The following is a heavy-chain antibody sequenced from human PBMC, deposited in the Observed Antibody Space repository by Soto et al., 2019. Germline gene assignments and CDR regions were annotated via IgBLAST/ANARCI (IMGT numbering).Heavy chain of an antibody. CDR1: GGSFSGYY. J-gene: IGHJ2*01. D-gene: IGHD3-10*01. V-gene: IGHV4-34*01. CDR2: INHSGST. Sequence: SETLSLTCAVYGGSFSGYYWSWIRQPPGKGLEWIGEINHSGSTKDNPSLKSRVTISVDTSKNQFSLKLSSVTAADTAVYYCARGSVLWFGEYDLWGRGTLVTVSS. CDR3: ARGSVLWFGEYDL.